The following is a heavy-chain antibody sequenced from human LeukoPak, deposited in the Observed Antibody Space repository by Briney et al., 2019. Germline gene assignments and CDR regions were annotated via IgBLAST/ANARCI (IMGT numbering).Heavy chain of an antibody. J-gene: IGHJ4*02. CDR3: ARRHLVGSGYFDH. Sequence: ASVKVSCKASGYAFSNYGISWVRQAPGQGLEWLGWISTFNGHTTYALKFQDRGTMTTDTSTDTAYLELRSLRTDDTAVYYCARRHLVGSGYFDHWGQGTLVTVS. V-gene: IGHV1-18*01. CDR1: GYAFSNYG. D-gene: IGHD2-15*01. CDR2: ISTFNGHT.